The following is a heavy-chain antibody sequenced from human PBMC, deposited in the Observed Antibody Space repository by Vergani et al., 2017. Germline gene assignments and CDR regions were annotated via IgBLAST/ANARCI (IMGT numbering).Heavy chain of an antibody. CDR3: ARSFSPYSSSWPDY. CDR1: GFTFSSYG. CDR2: IWYDGSNK. V-gene: IGHV3-33*01. Sequence: QVQLVESGGGVVQPGRSLRLSCAASGFTFSSYGMHWVRQAPGKGLEWVAVIWYDGSNKYYADSVKGRFTISRDNSKNTLYLQMNSLRGEDTAVYYCARSFSPYSSSWPDYWGQGTLVTVSS. D-gene: IGHD6-13*01. J-gene: IGHJ4*02.